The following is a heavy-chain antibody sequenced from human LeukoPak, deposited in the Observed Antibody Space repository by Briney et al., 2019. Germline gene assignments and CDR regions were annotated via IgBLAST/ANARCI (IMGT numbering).Heavy chain of an antibody. CDR3: AREVTRYCSSTSCFNWFDP. J-gene: IGHJ5*02. D-gene: IGHD2-2*01. Sequence: SVKVSCKASGGTYSSYAISWVRQAPGQGLEWMGGIIPIFGTANYAQKFQGRVTITADESTSTAYMELSSLRSEDTAVYYCAREVTRYCSSTSCFNWFDPWGQGTLVTVSS. CDR2: IIPIFGTA. V-gene: IGHV1-69*01. CDR1: GGTYSSYA.